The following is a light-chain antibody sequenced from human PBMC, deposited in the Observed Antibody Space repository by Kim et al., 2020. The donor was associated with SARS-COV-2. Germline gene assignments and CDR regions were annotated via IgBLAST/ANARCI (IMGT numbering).Light chain of an antibody. V-gene: IGKV4-1*01. CDR2: WAS. J-gene: IGKJ2*01. CDR1: QSVLYSSNNKNC. Sequence: DIVMTQSPDSLAVSLGERATINCKSSQSVLYSSNNKNCIVWYQQKPGQPPKVVIYWASTRKSGVPDRFSGSGSGTDFTLSISSLQAEDVAVYYCQQYYTTPYTFGKGTKLEI. CDR3: QQYYTTPYT.